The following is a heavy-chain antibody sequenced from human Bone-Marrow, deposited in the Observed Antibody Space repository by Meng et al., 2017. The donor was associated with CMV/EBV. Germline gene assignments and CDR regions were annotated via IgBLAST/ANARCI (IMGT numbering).Heavy chain of an antibody. J-gene: IGHJ4*02. Sequence: ASVKVSCKVSGYTLTELSMHWVRQAPGKGLEWMGGFDPEDGETIYAQKFQGRVTMTRDTSTSTVYMELSSLRSEDTAVYYCATYRDYGDYHSAFDYWGQGTLVTVSS. D-gene: IGHD4-17*01. CDR1: GYTLTELS. V-gene: IGHV1-24*01. CDR3: ATYRDYGDYHSAFDY. CDR2: FDPEDGET.